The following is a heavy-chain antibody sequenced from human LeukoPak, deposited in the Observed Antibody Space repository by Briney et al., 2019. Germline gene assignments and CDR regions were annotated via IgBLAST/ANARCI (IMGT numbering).Heavy chain of an antibody. CDR1: GGTFSSYA. CDR2: IIPIFGTA. Sequence: GASVKVSCKASGGTFSSYAISWVRQAPGQGLEWMGGIIPIFGTANYAQKFQGRVTITADKSTSTAYMELSSLRSEDTAVYYCASVNYGSGRLNYMDVWGKGTTVTVSS. V-gene: IGHV1-69*06. D-gene: IGHD3-10*01. CDR3: ASVNYGSGRLNYMDV. J-gene: IGHJ6*03.